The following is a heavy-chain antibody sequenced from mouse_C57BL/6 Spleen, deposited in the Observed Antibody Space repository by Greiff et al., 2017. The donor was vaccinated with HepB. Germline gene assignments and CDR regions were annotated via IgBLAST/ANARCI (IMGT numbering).Heavy chain of an antibody. CDR1: GYTFTSYW. CDR2: IDPSDSYT. D-gene: IGHD2-4*01. CDR3: ARSGDYDVRNYFDY. V-gene: IGHV1-59*01. J-gene: IGHJ2*01. Sequence: QVQLKQPGAELVRPGTSVKLSCKASGYTFTSYWMHWVKQRPGQGLEWIGVIDPSDSYTNYNQKFKGKATLTVDTSSSTAYMQLSSLTSEDSAVYYCARSGDYDVRNYFDYWGQGTTLTVSS.